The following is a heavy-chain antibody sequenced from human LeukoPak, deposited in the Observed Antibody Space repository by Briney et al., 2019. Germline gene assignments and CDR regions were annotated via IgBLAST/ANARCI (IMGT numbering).Heavy chain of an antibody. CDR1: GYTFTGYY. J-gene: IGHJ4*02. CDR2: INPNSGGT. CDR3: AKDPIDWGTIYFDY. V-gene: IGHV1-2*02. Sequence: RASVKVSCKASGYTFTGYYMHWVRQAPGQGLEWMGWINPNSGGTNYAQKFQGRVTMTRDTSISTAYMELSRLRSDDTAVYYCAKDPIDWGTIYFDYWGQGTLVTVSS. D-gene: IGHD3-9*01.